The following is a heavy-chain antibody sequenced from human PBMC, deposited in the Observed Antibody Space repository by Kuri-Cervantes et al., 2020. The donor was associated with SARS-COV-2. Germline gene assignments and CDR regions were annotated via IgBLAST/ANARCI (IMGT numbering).Heavy chain of an antibody. J-gene: IGHJ4*02. V-gene: IGHV3-23*01. CDR1: GFTFSTYA. CDR3: ARDAPDYGDYYFDY. D-gene: IGHD4-17*01. CDR2: ISGSGGST. Sequence: GESLKISCAASGFTFSTYAMNWIRQAPGKGLEWVSAISGSGGSTYYADSVKGRFTISRDNSKNTLYLQMNSLRAEDTAVYYCARDAPDYGDYYFDYWGQGNLVPVSS.